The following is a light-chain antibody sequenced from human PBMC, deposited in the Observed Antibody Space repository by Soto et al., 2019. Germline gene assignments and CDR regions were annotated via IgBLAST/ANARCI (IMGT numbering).Light chain of an antibody. J-gene: IGKJ1*01. Sequence: IVLTQSPGILSLSPGERATLSCSAGQSVSSSYLAWYQQKPGQAPRLLIYGASSRATGIPDRFSGSESGTDFTLTINRLEPEDFAVYYCQQYGSSPRTFGQGTKVDIK. CDR1: QSVSSSY. V-gene: IGKV3-20*01. CDR3: QQYGSSPRT. CDR2: GAS.